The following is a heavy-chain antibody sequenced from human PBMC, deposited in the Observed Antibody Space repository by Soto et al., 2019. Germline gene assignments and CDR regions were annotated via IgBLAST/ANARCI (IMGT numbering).Heavy chain of an antibody. D-gene: IGHD2-21*01. V-gene: IGHV1-69*02. CDR2: IIPILGIA. CDR1: GGTFSSYT. CDR3: ARHETAQHVVNSPTEF. Sequence: GASVKVSCKASGGTFSSYTISWVRQAPGQGLEWMGRIIPILGIANYAQKFQGRVTITADKSASTAYMELSSLRSEDTAVYYCARHETAQHVVNSPTEFWGLGTLVTVSS. J-gene: IGHJ4*02.